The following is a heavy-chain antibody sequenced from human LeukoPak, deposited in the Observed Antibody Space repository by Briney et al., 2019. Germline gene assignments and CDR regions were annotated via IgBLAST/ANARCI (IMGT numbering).Heavy chain of an antibody. Sequence: SETLSLTCTVSGYSISSGYYWGWIRQPPGKGLEWIGSIYHSGSTYYNPSLKSRVTISVDTSKNQFPLKLSSVTAADTAVYYCARGITMVRGVIWPRTNDDYWGQGTLVTVSS. CDR2: IYHSGST. D-gene: IGHD3-10*01. J-gene: IGHJ4*02. V-gene: IGHV4-38-2*02. CDR1: GYSISSGYY. CDR3: ARGITMVRGVIWPRTNDDY.